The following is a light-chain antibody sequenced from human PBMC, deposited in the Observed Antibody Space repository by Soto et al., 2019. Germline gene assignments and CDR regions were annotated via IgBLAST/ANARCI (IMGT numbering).Light chain of an antibody. J-gene: IGKJ1*01. CDR3: QQYGSSSWA. Sequence: DIVLTQSPGTLSLSPGERATLSCRASQSVSSSYLAWYQQKPGQAPRLLIYGASSRATGIPDRFSGSGSGTDFTLTISRLEPEDFAVYYCQQYGSSSWAFGQGTKVEIK. CDR1: QSVSSSY. V-gene: IGKV3-20*01. CDR2: GAS.